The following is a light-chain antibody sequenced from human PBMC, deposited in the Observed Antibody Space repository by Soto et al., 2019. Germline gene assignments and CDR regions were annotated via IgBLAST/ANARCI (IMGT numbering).Light chain of an antibody. CDR3: QQHSTWLWT. CDR2: GAS. CDR1: QSVDST. V-gene: IGKV3-15*01. Sequence: EIVMTQSPSTLSVSPGERATLSCRASQSVDSTLAWYQQKPGKGPRLLIYGASSSAIGIPPRFSGSGSGTDSNLTISSLQSEDFSVSYYQQHSTWLWTFGQGTKVEIK. J-gene: IGKJ1*01.